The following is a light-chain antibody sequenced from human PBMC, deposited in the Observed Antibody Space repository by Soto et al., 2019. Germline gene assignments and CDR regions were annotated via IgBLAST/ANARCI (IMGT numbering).Light chain of an antibody. CDR2: EVS. CDR3: ISYAGSNLLYV. CDR1: SSDVGGYNY. Sequence: QSALTQPPSASGCPGQSVTISCTGTSSDVGGYNYVSWYQQHPGKAPKLMIYEVSKRPSGVPDRFSGSKSGNTASLTVSGLQAEDEADYYCISYAGSNLLYVFGTGTKLTVL. J-gene: IGLJ1*01. V-gene: IGLV2-8*01.